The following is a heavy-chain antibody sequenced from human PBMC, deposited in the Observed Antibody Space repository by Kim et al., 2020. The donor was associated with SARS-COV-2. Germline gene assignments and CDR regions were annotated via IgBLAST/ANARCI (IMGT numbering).Heavy chain of an antibody. V-gene: IGHV3-11*01. J-gene: IGHJ6*02. Sequence: RGRFTISRDNTKNPLYRQMSSLRAEDTAVYYCARDFYVAAPWGYYGMDVWGQGTTVTVSS. CDR3: ARDFYVAAPWGYYGMDV. D-gene: IGHD3-16*01.